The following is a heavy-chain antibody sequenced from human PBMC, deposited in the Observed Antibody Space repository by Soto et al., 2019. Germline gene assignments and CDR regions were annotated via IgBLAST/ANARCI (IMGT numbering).Heavy chain of an antibody. D-gene: IGHD6-6*01. CDR1: GGTFSSYA. J-gene: IGHJ6*02. CDR2: IIPIFGTA. CDR3: ARLSAEYSSSQYYYYGMDV. Sequence: QVQLVQSGAEVKKPGSSVKVSCKASGGTFSSYAISWVRQAPGQGLEWMGGIIPIFGTANYAQKFQGRVTITADESTSTAYMELRSLRSEDTAVYYCARLSAEYSSSQYYYYGMDVWGQGTTVTVSS. V-gene: IGHV1-69*01.